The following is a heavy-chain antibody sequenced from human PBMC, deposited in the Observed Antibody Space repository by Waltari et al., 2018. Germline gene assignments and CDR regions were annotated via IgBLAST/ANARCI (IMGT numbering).Heavy chain of an antibody. J-gene: IGHJ5*02. Sequence: EVQLLESGGGLVQPGGSLRLSCSASGFTFSSYALHWVPQAPCRGLEWVSAISGSGGSTYYADSVKGRFTISRDNSKNTLYLQMNSLRAEDTAVYYCAKDRSGGSGSYYNWFDPWGQGTLVTVSS. CDR1: GFTFSSYA. CDR3: AKDRSGGSGSYYNWFDP. CDR2: ISGSGGST. V-gene: IGHV3-23*01. D-gene: IGHD3-10*01.